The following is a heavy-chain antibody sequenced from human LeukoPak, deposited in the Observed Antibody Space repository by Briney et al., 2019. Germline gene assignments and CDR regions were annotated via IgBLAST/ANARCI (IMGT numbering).Heavy chain of an antibody. CDR3: AKGWRSLANWFDP. Sequence: SQTLSLTCTVSGGSISSGNYYWTWIRQPAGKGLEWIGRIYTSGSTNYNPSLKSRVSISINTSKNQFSLKLSSVTAADMAVYYCAKGWRSLANWFDPWGQGTLVTVSS. J-gene: IGHJ5*02. CDR2: IYTSGST. D-gene: IGHD2-15*01. CDR1: GGSISSGNYY. V-gene: IGHV4-61*02.